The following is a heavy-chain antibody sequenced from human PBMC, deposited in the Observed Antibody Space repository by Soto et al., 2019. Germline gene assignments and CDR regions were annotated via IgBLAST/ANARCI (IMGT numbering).Heavy chain of an antibody. D-gene: IGHD3-22*01. CDR1: GYTFTSYA. CDR2: INAGIGDT. CDR3: ERDFRMVVVAPGY. V-gene: IGHV1-3*01. J-gene: IGHJ4*01. Sequence: ASVKVSCKASGYTFTSYAMHWVRQAPGQRLEWMGWINAGIGDTQYSQKFQGRVTITRDTSASTAYMELSSLRSEDTAVYYGERDFRMVVVAPGYWGHGTLVTVSS.